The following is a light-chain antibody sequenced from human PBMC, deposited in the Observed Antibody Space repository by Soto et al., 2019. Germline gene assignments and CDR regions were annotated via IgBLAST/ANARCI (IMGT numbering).Light chain of an antibody. CDR1: QSVDSK. CDR2: DAS. CDR3: QQYYVWNT. Sequence: EIVMTQSPATLSVSPGERAIFSCRASQSVDSKLAWYQQKLGQAPRLLIYDASTRATGIPARFSGSGSGTEFTLTISILQAEDVAIYYCQQYYVWNTFGGGTKVEIK. V-gene: IGKV3D-15*01. J-gene: IGKJ4*01.